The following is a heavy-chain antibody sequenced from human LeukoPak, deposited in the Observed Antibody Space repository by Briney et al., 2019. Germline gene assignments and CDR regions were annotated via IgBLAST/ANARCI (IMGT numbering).Heavy chain of an antibody. Sequence: QAGGSLRLSCAASGFTFSSYGMHWVRQAPGKGLEWVAVISYDGSNKYYADSVKGRFTISRDNSKNTLYLQMNSLRAEDTAVYYCAKEHRSSSLGSGFDPWGQGTLVTVSS. D-gene: IGHD6-6*01. V-gene: IGHV3-30*18. CDR1: GFTFSSYG. CDR2: ISYDGSNK. CDR3: AKEHRSSSLGSGFDP. J-gene: IGHJ5*02.